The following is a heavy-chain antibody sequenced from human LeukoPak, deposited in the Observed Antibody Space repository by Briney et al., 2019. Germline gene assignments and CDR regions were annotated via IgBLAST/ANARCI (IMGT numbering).Heavy chain of an antibody. CDR1: GFTFSSYS. J-gene: IGHJ4*02. Sequence: GGSLRLSCAPSGFTFSSYSMKWVRQAPGKGLEWVSSISSSSSYIYYADSVKGRFTISRDNAKNSLYLQMNSLRAEDTAVYYCASQSLGFYYFDYWGQGTLVTVSS. CDR2: ISSSSSYI. V-gene: IGHV3-21*01. CDR3: ASQSLGFYYFDY. D-gene: IGHD6-19*01.